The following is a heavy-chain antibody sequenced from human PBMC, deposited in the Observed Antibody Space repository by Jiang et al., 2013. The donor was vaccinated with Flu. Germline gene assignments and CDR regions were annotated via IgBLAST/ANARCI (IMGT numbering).Heavy chain of an antibody. CDR3: ARQESSWPKLIFFVY. V-gene: IGHV4-39*01. CDR1: GGSISSSSYY. D-gene: IGHD6-13*01. J-gene: IGHJ4*02. Sequence: GSGLVKPSETLSLTCTVSGGSISSSSYYWGWIRQPPGKGLEWIGSIYYSGSTYYNPSLKSRVTISVDTSKNQFSLKLSSVTAADTAVYYCARQESSWPKLIFFVYWGQGTLVTVSS. CDR2: IYYSGST.